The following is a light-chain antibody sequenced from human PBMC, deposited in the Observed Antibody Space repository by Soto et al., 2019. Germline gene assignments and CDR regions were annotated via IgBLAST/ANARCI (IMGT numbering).Light chain of an antibody. V-gene: IGKV4-1*01. CDR3: QQYYSTPLT. CDR1: QSVLYSSNNKNY. Sequence: DIVMTQSPDSLAVSLGERATINCMSSQSVLYSSNNKNYLAWYQQKPGQLPKLLIYWASTRESGVPDRFSGSGSGTDFTLTISSLQAEDVAVYYCQQYYSTPLTFGGGTKVDIK. J-gene: IGKJ4*01. CDR2: WAS.